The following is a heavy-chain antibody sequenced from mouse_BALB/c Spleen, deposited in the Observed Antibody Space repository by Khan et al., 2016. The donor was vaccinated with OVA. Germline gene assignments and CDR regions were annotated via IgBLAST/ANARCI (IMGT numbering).Heavy chain of an antibody. CDR3: ARRSYYGTRNFDV. D-gene: IGHD1-1*01. Sequence: QVQLQQPGAELVKPGTSVKLSCKASGYNFTSYWINWVKLRPGQGLEWIGDIYPGSGSTNYNEKFKSKAALTVDTSSSTAYMQLSSLASEDSALYYCARRSYYGTRNFDVWGAGTTVTVSS. J-gene: IGHJ1*01. CDR2: IYPGSGST. CDR1: GYNFTSYW. V-gene: IGHV1-55*01.